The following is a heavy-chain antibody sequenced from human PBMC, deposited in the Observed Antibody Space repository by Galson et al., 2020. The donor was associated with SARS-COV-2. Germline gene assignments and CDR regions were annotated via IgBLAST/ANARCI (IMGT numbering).Heavy chain of an antibody. CDR1: GGSISSYY. V-gene: IGHV4-59*13. CDR3: ARAPVGRNWFDP. CDR2: IYYSWNT. J-gene: IGHJ5*02. Sequence: SETLSLTCTVSGGSISSYYWSWFRQPPGKGLEWIGYIYYSWNTNYNPSLKSRVTISVDTSKNQFSLELNSVTPADTAVYYCARAPVGRNWFDPWGQGTLVTVSS. D-gene: IGHD1-26*01.